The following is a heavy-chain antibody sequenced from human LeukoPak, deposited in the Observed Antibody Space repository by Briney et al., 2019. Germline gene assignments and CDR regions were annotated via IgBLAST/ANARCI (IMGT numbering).Heavy chain of an antibody. V-gene: IGHV4-59*01. CDR3: ARGGPPGYYYDYYMDV. J-gene: IGHJ6*03. CDR2: IYYSGST. CDR1: GGSISSYY. Sequence: PSETLSLTCTVSGGSISSYYWSWLRQTPGKVLEWIGYIYYSGSTNFNPSLKSRVTISVDTSKNQFSLKMSSVTAADAAVYFCARGGPPGYYYDYYMDVWGKGTTVTISS.